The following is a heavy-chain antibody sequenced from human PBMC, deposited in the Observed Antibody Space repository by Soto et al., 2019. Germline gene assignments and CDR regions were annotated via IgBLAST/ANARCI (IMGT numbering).Heavy chain of an antibody. J-gene: IGHJ4*02. CDR1: GYTFTSYG. Sequence: QIQLVQSGAVVKKPGASVKVSCQPSGYTFTSYGISWVRQAPGHGLEWMGWISAYNGNTKYAQKFQGRVTMTTDTPTTTAYMELRSLRSDDTAVYYCARDNYERSGYFDYWGQGTLLTVSS. D-gene: IGHD3-22*01. V-gene: IGHV1-18*01. CDR3: ARDNYERSGYFDY. CDR2: ISAYNGNT.